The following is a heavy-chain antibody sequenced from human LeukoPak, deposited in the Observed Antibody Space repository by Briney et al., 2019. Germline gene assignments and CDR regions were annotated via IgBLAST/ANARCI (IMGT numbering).Heavy chain of an antibody. V-gene: IGHV3-21*01. D-gene: IGHD6-13*01. CDR3: ARGPKYISATGPYYLDY. J-gene: IGHJ4*02. Sequence: GGSLRLSCAASRFTFSDYSMNWVRQAPGKGLQWVASISSGSVYIYYADSMKGRFTISRDNAKNSMYLQMYSLRAEDTAVYYCARGPKYISATGPYYLDYWGQGTRVTVSS. CDR2: ISSGSVYI. CDR1: RFTFSDYS.